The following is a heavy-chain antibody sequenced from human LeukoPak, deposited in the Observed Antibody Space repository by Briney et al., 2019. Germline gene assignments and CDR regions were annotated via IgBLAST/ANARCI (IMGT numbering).Heavy chain of an antibody. Sequence: SETLSLTCAVSADSFSSHYWTWIRQPPGKGLEWIGYISYIGSTNYNPSLKSRVTISIDTSKNQFSLKLSSVTAADTAVYYCARDLVTVTRGFDIWGQGTMVSVSS. V-gene: IGHV4-59*11. D-gene: IGHD4-17*01. CDR1: ADSFSSHY. CDR3: ARDLVTVTRGFDI. J-gene: IGHJ3*02. CDR2: ISYIGST.